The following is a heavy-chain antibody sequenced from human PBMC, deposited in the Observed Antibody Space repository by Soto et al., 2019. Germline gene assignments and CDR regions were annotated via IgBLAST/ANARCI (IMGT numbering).Heavy chain of an antibody. D-gene: IGHD3-10*01. V-gene: IGHV1-8*01. CDR1: GYTFTSYD. CDR2: MNPNSGNT. CDR3: ARGLFTRGVNWFDP. Sequence: QVQLVQSGAEVKKPGASVKVSCKASGYTFTSYDINWVRQATGQGLEWMGWMNPNSGNTGYAQKFQGRVTMTRNTSISTAYMELSSLRSEDTPVYYCARGLFTRGVNWFDPWGQGTLVTVSS. J-gene: IGHJ5*02.